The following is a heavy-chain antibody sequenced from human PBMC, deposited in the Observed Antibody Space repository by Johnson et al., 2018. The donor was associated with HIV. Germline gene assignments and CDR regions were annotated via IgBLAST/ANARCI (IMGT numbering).Heavy chain of an antibody. CDR1: GFTFSDYY. CDR2: ISGSGGST. D-gene: IGHD1-1*01. V-gene: IGHV3-23*04. CDR3: TTDRYAFDI. Sequence: VQLVESGGGVVRPGGSLRLSCAASGFTFSDYYMSWIRQAPGKGLEWVSAISGSGGSTYYADSVKGRFTISRDNSKNTLYLQMNSLRAEDTAVYYCTTDRYAFDIWGQGTTVSVSP. J-gene: IGHJ3*02.